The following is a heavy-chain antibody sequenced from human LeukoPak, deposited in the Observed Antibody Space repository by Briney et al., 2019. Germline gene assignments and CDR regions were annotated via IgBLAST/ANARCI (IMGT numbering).Heavy chain of an antibody. D-gene: IGHD5-18*01. J-gene: IGHJ4*02. CDR1: GFTFSSYS. Sequence: GGSLRLSCAASGFTFSSYSMNWVRQAPGRGLEWVSYISSSSSTIYYADSVKGRFTISRDNAKNSLYLQTNSLRAEDTAVYYCARVRGGGYSYSAFDFWGQGTLVTVSS. CDR2: ISSSSSTI. V-gene: IGHV3-48*01. CDR3: ARVRGGGYSYSAFDF.